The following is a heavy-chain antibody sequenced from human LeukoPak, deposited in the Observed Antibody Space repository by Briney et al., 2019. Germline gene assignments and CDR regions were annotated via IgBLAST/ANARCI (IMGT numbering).Heavy chain of an antibody. J-gene: IGHJ4*02. Sequence: PGGSLRLSCAATGFTFSRYTMNLVRRAPGKGLEWVAYIDSSGGTIFYSDSVKGRFTISRDNAKNSLYLQLNSLRAEDTAVYYCARALMGGYSGHGRVGWGQGTLVTVSS. CDR3: ARALMGGYSGHGRVG. V-gene: IGHV3-48*04. D-gene: IGHD5-12*01. CDR2: IDSSGGTI. CDR1: GFTFSRYT.